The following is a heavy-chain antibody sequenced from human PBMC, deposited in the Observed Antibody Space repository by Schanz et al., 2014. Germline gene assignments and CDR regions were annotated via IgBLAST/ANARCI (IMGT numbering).Heavy chain of an antibody. Sequence: QYRTEVKKPGASLKISCKASGYTFTGYYIHWLRQAPGPGLEWLGWINPNSGATNSAQKGQGLITIARDTAISTAYRELSRLRAEDTAVYYGARDGSSDSGWYYYEGMDGRGQGTT. CDR2: INPNSGAT. V-gene: IGHV1-2*04. J-gene: IGHJ6*01. D-gene: IGHD2-2*01. CDR3: ARDGSSDSGWYYYEGMDG. CDR1: GYTFTGYY.